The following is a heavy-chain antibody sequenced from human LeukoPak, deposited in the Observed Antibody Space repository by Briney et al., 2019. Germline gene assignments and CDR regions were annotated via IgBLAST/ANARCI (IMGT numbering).Heavy chain of an antibody. Sequence: GGSLRLSCAASGFTFSSYGMHWVRQAPGKGLEWVAFIRYDGSNKYYADSVKGRFTISRDNSKNTLYLQMNSLRAEDTAVYYCAKGTKPYYDFWSGYYNNWFDPWGQGTLVTVSS. CDR2: IRYDGSNK. D-gene: IGHD3-3*01. CDR1: GFTFSSYG. CDR3: AKGTKPYYDFWSGYYNNWFDP. J-gene: IGHJ5*02. V-gene: IGHV3-30*02.